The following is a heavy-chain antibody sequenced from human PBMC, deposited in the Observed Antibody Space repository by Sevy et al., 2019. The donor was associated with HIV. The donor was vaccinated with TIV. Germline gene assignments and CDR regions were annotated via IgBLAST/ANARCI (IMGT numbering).Heavy chain of an antibody. CDR1: GFTFSSYS. J-gene: IGHJ6*02. CDR2: IDSSSSNR. D-gene: IGHD5-12*01. Sequence: GGSLRLSCAASGFTFSSYSMNWVRLAPGKGLEWLSYIDSSSSNRYYAESVKGRFTVSRDNAKKSLYVQMNSLRGEDTAVYYSAREGGYTDQGMDVWGQGTTVTVSS. CDR3: AREGGYTDQGMDV. V-gene: IGHV3-48*01.